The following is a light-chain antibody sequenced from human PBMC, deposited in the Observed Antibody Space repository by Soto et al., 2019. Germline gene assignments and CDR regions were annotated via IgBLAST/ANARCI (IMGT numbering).Light chain of an antibody. CDR2: EVT. Sequence: QSALTQPASVSGSPGQSITISCTRASSDVGGYNYVSWYQHHPGKAPKLIIYEVTNRPSGVSNRFSGSKSGNMASLTISGLQAEDEAAYYCSSYTSSPTHVLFGGGTKVTVL. J-gene: IGLJ2*01. CDR1: SSDVGGYNY. CDR3: SSYTSSPTHVL. V-gene: IGLV2-14*01.